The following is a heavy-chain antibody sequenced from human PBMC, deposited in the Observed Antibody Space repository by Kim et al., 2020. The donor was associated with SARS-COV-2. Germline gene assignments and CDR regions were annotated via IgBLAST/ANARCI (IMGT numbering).Heavy chain of an antibody. CDR1: GGSISSGGYY. J-gene: IGHJ4*02. CDR3: ARGAAPWDIVVVVAATSFDY. CDR2: IYYSGST. V-gene: IGHV4-31*03. D-gene: IGHD2-15*01. Sequence: SETLSLTCTVSGGSISSGGYYWSWIRQHPGKGLEWIGYIYYSGSTYYNPSLKSRVTISVDTSKNQFSLKLSSVTAADTAVYYCARGAAPWDIVVVVAATSFDYWGQGTLVTVSS.